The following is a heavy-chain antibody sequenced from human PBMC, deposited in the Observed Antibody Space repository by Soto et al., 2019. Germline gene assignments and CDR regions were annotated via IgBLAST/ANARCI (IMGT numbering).Heavy chain of an antibody. CDR3: ARAGHIVVVTALFDP. D-gene: IGHD2-21*02. CDR1: GGTFSSYA. Sequence: SVKVSCKASGGTFSSYAISWVRQAPGQGLEWMGGIIPIFGTANYAQKFQGRVTITADESTSTAYMELSSLRSEDTAVYYCARAGHIVVVTALFDPWGQGTLVPVSS. CDR2: IIPIFGTA. V-gene: IGHV1-69*13. J-gene: IGHJ5*02.